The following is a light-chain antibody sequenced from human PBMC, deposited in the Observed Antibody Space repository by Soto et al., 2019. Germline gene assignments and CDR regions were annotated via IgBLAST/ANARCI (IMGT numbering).Light chain of an antibody. J-gene: IGKJ4*01. V-gene: IGKV3-20*01. CDR1: QSVSSSY. CDR3: QQYGRSLT. Sequence: EIVLTQSPGTLSLSPGERATLSCRASQSVSSSYLAWYQQKPGQAPRLLIYGASSRATGIPDRLSGSGSGTDFTLTISRLEPEDFAVYYCQQYGRSLTFGGGTKVEIK. CDR2: GAS.